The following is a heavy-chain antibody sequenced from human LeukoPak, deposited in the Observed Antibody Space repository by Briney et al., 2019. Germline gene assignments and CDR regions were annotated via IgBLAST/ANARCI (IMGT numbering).Heavy chain of an antibody. Sequence: GGSLRLSCAASGFTFSSSWMSWVRQAPGKGLEWVAVISYDGSNKYYADSVKGRFTISRDNSKNTLYLQMNSLRAEDTAVYYCAKDLIYGGNSGVGHWGQGTLVTVSS. CDR1: GFTFSSSW. J-gene: IGHJ1*01. CDR2: ISYDGSNK. V-gene: IGHV3-30*18. D-gene: IGHD4-23*01. CDR3: AKDLIYGGNSGVGH.